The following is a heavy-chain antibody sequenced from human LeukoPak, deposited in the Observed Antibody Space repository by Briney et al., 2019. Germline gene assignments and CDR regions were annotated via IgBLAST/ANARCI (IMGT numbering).Heavy chain of an antibody. J-gene: IGHJ2*01. Sequence: TSETLSLTCAVYGGSFSGYYWSWIRQPPGKGLEWIGEINRSGSTNYNPSLKSRVTISVDTSKNQFSLKLSSVTAADTAVYYCARGPPFWSGYSRHKFYWYFDLWGRGTLVTVSS. CDR2: INRSGST. CDR3: ARGPPFWSGYSRHKFYWYFDL. V-gene: IGHV4-34*01. D-gene: IGHD3-3*01. CDR1: GGSFSGYY.